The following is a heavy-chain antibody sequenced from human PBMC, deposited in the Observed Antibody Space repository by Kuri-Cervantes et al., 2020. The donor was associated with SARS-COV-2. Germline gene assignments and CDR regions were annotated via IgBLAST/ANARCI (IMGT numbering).Heavy chain of an antibody. CDR1: GGTFSSYA. D-gene: IGHD7-27*01. Sequence: SVKVSCKASGGTFSSYAISWVRQAPGQGLEWMGGIIPIFGTANYAQKFQGRVTITTDESTSTAYMELSSLRSEDTAVYYCARETLGIASFDIWGQGTMVTVSS. V-gene: IGHV1-69*05. CDR2: IIPIFGTA. J-gene: IGHJ3*02. CDR3: ARETLGIASFDI.